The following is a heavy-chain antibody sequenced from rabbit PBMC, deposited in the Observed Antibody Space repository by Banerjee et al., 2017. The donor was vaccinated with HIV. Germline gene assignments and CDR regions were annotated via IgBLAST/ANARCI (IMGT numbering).Heavy chain of an antibody. J-gene: IGHJ6*01. Sequence: QSLQESGGGLFQPGGSLALTCKASGFSFSNNYVMCWVRQAPGKGLELIACIYSSSGNTWYASWVNGRFTISRSTSLKTVTLQLNSLTAADTATYFCARSNTYYGMALWGPGTLVTVS. CDR3: ARSNTYYGMAL. CDR1: GFSFSNNYV. V-gene: IGHV1S43*01. CDR2: IYSSSGNT.